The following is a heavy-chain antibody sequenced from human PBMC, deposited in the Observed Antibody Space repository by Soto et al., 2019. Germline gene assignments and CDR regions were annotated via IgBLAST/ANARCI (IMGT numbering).Heavy chain of an antibody. D-gene: IGHD3-9*01. CDR2: IIPILGIA. CDR3: AREKGQHFDWLLRIPKTARESYFDN. CDR1: GGTFSSYT. Sequence: GASVKLSCKDSGGTFSSYTISWGRQAPGQGLEWMGRIIPILGIANYAQKFQGRVTITADKSTSTAYMELSSLRSEDTAVYYCAREKGQHFDWLLRIPKTARESYFDNWG. J-gene: IGHJ4*03. V-gene: IGHV1-69*04.